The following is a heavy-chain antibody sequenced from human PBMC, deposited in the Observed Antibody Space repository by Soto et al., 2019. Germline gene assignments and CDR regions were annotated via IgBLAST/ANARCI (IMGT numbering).Heavy chain of an antibody. CDR3: VRWNGFGYH. Sequence: EVQLLDSGGGLVQPGGSLRLSCAVSGFTLSDYGVTWVRQAPGKGLEWVSGFSGGGGGTFYADSVKGRFTISRDDSKNPAYLQTNGLGVEDTAVYYCVRWNGFGYHWRQGTLVTVSS. V-gene: IGHV3-23*01. D-gene: IGHD1-1*01. CDR1: GFTLSDYG. J-gene: IGHJ5*02. CDR2: FSGGGGGT.